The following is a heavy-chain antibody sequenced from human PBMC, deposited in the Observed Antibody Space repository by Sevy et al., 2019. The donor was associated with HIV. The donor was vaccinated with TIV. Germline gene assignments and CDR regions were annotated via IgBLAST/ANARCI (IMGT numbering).Heavy chain of an antibody. V-gene: IGHV3-66*01. Sequence: GGSLRLSCAAFGFTVNSNYMTWVRRAPGKGLEGVSVIHSADTTYHADSVKDRFTISRDNFKNTLYLHMGSLRAEDTAVYYCARGKSGYGYALNYWGQGTLITISS. D-gene: IGHD5-18*01. J-gene: IGHJ4*01. CDR3: ARGKSGYGYALNY. CDR2: IHSADTT. CDR1: GFTVNSNY.